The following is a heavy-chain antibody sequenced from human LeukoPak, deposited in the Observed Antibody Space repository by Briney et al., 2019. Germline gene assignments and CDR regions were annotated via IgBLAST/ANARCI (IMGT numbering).Heavy chain of an antibody. CDR3: ARHADGGVFIKTYFFDS. Sequence: SETLSLTCSVSGASVSNYYWSWLRQTPGKGLEWIGHISDSGSPTCNPSLKSRVTIPEDMSKNQISLNLRSVTAADTAVYYCARHADGGVFIKTYFFDSWGQGFLVSVSS. D-gene: IGHD3-16*01. CDR2: ISDSGSP. V-gene: IGHV4-59*08. J-gene: IGHJ4*02. CDR1: GASVSNYY.